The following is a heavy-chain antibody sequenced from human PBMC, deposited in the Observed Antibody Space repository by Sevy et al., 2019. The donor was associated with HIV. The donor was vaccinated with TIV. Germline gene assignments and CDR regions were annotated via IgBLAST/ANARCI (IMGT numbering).Heavy chain of an antibody. J-gene: IGHJ6*02. D-gene: IGHD6-13*01. CDR1: GYTFTGYY. Sequence: ASVKVSCKASGYTFTGYYMHWVRQAPGQGVEWMGWINPNSGVTNYAQKFQGRVTMTRDTSISTAYMELSRLRSDDTAVYYCARGEYSSSWYPNYYYYGMDVSGQWTSVTVSS. CDR2: INPNSGVT. CDR3: ARGEYSSSWYPNYYYYGMDV. V-gene: IGHV1-2*02.